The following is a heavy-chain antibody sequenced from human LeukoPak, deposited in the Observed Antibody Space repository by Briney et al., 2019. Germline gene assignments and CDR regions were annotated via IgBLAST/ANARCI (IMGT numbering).Heavy chain of an antibody. CDR1: GFTFSSYG. J-gene: IGHJ4*02. V-gene: IGHV3-33*01. D-gene: IGHD6-19*01. CDR3: ASAIAVAGYYFDY. Sequence: PGGSLRLSCAASGFTFSSYGMHWVRQAPGKGLEWVAVIWYDGSNKYYADSVKGRFTISRDNSKNTLYLQMNSLRAEDTAVYYCASAIAVAGYYFDYWGQGALVTVSS. CDR2: IWYDGSNK.